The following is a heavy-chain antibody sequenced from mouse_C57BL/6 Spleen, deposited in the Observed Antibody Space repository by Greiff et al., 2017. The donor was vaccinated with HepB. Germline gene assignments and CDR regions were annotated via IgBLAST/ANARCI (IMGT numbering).Heavy chain of an antibody. V-gene: IGHV1-66*01. Sequence: VQRVESGPELVKPGASVKISCKASGYSFTSYYIHWVKQRPGQGLEWIGWIYPGSGNTKYNEKFKGKATLTADTSSSTAYMQLSSLTSEDSAVYYCARGFDYWGQGTTLTVSS. CDR3: ARGFDY. CDR1: GYSFTSYY. CDR2: IYPGSGNT. J-gene: IGHJ2*01.